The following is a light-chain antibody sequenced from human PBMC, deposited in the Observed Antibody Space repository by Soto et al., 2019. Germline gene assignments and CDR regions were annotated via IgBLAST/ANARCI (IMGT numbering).Light chain of an antibody. V-gene: IGKV1-5*03. J-gene: IGKJ1*01. CDR1: QSISSW. Sequence: DIQMTQSPSTLSASVGDRVTITCRASQSISSWLAWYQQKPGQAPKLLIYKASTLQSGVTSRFSGSGSGTEFTLAISSLQPDDSATYYCQQYNDNWTFGQGTKVEIK. CDR2: KAS. CDR3: QQYNDNWT.